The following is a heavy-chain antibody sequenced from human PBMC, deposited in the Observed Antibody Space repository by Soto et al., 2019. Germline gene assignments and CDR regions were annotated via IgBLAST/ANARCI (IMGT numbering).Heavy chain of an antibody. V-gene: IGHV3-21*01. J-gene: IGHJ4*02. CDR2: ISSSSSYI. D-gene: IGHD3-10*01. CDR3: AKAVGVELVSTMGFYYYYFGF. CDR1: EFTFSSYS. Sequence: GGSLRLSCAASEFTFSSYSMNWVRQAPGKGLEWVSSISSSSSYIYYADSVKGRFTISRDYAKNSLYLQMNSLRAEDTAVYYCAKAVGVELVSTMGFYYYYFGFWGQGAPVTVSS.